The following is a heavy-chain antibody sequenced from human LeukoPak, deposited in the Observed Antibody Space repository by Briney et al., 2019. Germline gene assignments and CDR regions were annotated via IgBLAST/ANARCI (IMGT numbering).Heavy chain of an antibody. J-gene: IGHJ6*02. CDR2: ISAYNGNT. Sequence: GASVKVSCTASGYTFTSYGISWVRQAPGQGLAWMGWISAYNGNTNYAQKLQGRVTMTTDTSTSTAYMELRSLRSDDTAVYYCARQPPIDYDFWSGYYYYGMDVWGQGTTVTVSS. V-gene: IGHV1-18*01. CDR3: ARQPPIDYDFWSGYYYYGMDV. CDR1: GYTFTSYG. D-gene: IGHD3-3*01.